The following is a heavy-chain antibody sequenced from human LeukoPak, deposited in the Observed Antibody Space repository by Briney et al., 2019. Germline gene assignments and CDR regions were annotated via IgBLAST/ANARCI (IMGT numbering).Heavy chain of an antibody. CDR3: ARDRHHRFGELFP. J-gene: IGHJ4*02. D-gene: IGHD3-10*01. V-gene: IGHV3-21*01. CDR1: GFTFSSYS. Sequence: GGSLRLSCAASGFTFSSYSMNWVRQAPGKGLEWVSSISSSSSYIYHADSVKGRFTISRDNAKNSLYLQMNSLRAEDTAVYYCARDRHHRFGELFPWGKGTRVTVPS. CDR2: ISSSSSYI.